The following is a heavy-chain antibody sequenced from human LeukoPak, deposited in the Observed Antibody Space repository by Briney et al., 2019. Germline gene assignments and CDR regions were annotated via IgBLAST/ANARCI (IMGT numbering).Heavy chain of an antibody. CDR2: INPNSGGT. D-gene: IGHD3-3*01. CDR3: ARDRGEDTIFGVVVYYMDV. Sequence: ASVKVSCKASGYTFTGYYMHWVRQAPGQGLEWMGWINPNSGGTNYAQKFQGRVTMTRDTSISTAYMELSRLRSDDTAVYYCARDRGEDTIFGVVVYYMDVWGKGTTVTVSS. J-gene: IGHJ6*03. CDR1: GYTFTGYY. V-gene: IGHV1-2*02.